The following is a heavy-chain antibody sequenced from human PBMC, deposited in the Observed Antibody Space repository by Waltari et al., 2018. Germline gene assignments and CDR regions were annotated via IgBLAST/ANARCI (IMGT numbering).Heavy chain of an antibody. CDR3: ARGDNWWYGFDY. J-gene: IGHJ4*02. D-gene: IGHD2-15*01. CDR2: IFSSGST. CDR1: GGSISTTY. Sequence: QVQLQESGPGLVKPSETLSLTCLVSGGSISTTYWSWIRQPPGGGLEWIAYIFSSGSTNYHPSRKSRVTISVDTSKNQFSLRLSSVTAADTAVYYCARGDNWWYGFDYWGQGTPVTVSS. V-gene: IGHV4-59*12.